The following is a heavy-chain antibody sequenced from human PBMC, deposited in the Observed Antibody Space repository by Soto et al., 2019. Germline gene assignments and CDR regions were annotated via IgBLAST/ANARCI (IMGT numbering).Heavy chain of an antibody. V-gene: IGHV3-15*07. D-gene: IGHD3-22*01. CDR3: TTDSYSTIIIVRFDY. J-gene: IGHJ4*01. CDR1: GFTFSSYA. Sequence: GGSLRLSCAASGFTFSSYAMHWVRQAPGKGLEWVGRIKSKTDGGTTDYAEPVKGRFAISRDDSNNMVYLQMNSLKIEDTAVYYCTTDSYSTIIIVRFDYWGHGTLVTVSS. CDR2: IKSKTDGGTT.